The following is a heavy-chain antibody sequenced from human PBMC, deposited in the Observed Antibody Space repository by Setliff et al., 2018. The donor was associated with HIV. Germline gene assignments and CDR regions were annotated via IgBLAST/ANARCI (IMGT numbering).Heavy chain of an antibody. D-gene: IGHD3-10*01. CDR3: AKDLHYGSGNYGWH. V-gene: IGHV3-23*01. CDR1: GFTFSSYA. Sequence: GGSLRLSCVVSGFTFSSYAMSWVRQAPGKGLEWVSIISGSGDGTYYADSVKGRFTISRDNSKNTLYLQMNSLRAEDTAVYYCAKDLHYGSGNYGWHWGQGTLVTAPQ. CDR2: ISGSGDGT. J-gene: IGHJ4*02.